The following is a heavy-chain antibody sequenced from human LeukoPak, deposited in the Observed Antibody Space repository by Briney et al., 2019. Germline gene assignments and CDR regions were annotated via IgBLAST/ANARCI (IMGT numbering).Heavy chain of an antibody. V-gene: IGHV3-30*02. CDR2: IRRDGTYV. D-gene: IGHD1-26*01. J-gene: IGHJ4*02. CDR3: ASGGPTRGTLAS. CDR1: AFGFSDYG. Sequence: GGSLRLSCTASAFGFSDYGMYWVRQTPDKGLEWVAYIRRDGTYVNDVASVKGRFSISRDNSKSTLWLQMNSLRVEDTALYYCASGGPTRGTLASWGQGSLVTVSS.